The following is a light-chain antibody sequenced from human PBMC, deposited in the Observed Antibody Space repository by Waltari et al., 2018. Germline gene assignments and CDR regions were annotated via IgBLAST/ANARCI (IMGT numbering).Light chain of an antibody. CDR3: ASFAGSNTL. V-gene: IGLV2-8*01. Sequence: QSALTQPPSASGSPGQSVTISCTATSTALGVYNFVSWYQQHPGNAPKLLIDEVSERPSGVPDRFSGSKSGITASLTVFGLQTEDEADYYCASFAGSNTLFGGGTKLTVL. CDR2: EVS. J-gene: IGLJ2*01. CDR1: STALGVYNF.